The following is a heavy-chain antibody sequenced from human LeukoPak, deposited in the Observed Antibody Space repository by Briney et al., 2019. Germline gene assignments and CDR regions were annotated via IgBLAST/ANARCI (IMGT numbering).Heavy chain of an antibody. CDR1: SGSITSYY. D-gene: IGHD3-10*01. CDR2: IYYSGSI. V-gene: IGHV4-59*01. Sequence: RASETLSLTCSVSSGSITSYYWSWLRQPPGKGLEWIGYIYYSGSINYNPSLKSRVTISVDTSKNQFSLKLSSVTAADTAVYYCARVPGYYGSSPWGQGTLVTVSS. J-gene: IGHJ5*02. CDR3: ARVPGYYGSSP.